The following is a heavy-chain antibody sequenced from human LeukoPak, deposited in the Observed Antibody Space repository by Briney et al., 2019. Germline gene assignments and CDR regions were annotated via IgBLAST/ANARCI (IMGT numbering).Heavy chain of an antibody. CDR3: AREVNIVTKWGLAPDY. D-gene: IGHD5-12*01. J-gene: IGHJ4*02. CDR1: GFTFSSYG. V-gene: IGHV3-33*01. CDR2: IWYDGSNN. Sequence: GGSLRLSCAASGFTFSSYGMHWVRQAPGKGLEWVAVIWYDGSNNYYADSVKGRFTISRDNSKNTLYLQMNSLRAEDTAVYYCAREVNIVTKWGLAPDYWGQGTLVTVSS.